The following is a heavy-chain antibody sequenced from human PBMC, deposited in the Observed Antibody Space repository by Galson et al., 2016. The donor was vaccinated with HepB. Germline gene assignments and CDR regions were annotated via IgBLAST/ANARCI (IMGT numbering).Heavy chain of an antibody. CDR1: GFTFGRFT. Sequence: SLRLSCAGSGFTFGRFTMTWFRQAPGKGLEWVSAISGDRYYMYYADSVQGRFTISRDNARNILYLQMDGLRNEDTALYFCAKSLFRGARDFWGQGTLVTVSS. CDR2: ISGDRYYM. J-gene: IGHJ4*02. CDR3: AKSLFRGARDF. V-gene: IGHV3-23*01. D-gene: IGHD3-10*01.